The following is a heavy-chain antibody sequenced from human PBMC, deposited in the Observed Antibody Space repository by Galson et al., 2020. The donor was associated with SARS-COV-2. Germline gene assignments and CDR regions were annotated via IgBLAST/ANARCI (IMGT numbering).Heavy chain of an antibody. D-gene: IGHD2-15*01. CDR2: ISGSGTSK. CDR3: AKDPPYRPVSVVVVAATR. J-gene: IGHJ4*02. Sequence: TGGSLRLSCAASGFTFSSYAMSWVRQATGKGLEWVSGISGSGTSKYYADSVKGRFTISRDNSKNMLYLQMNTLRAEDTAVYYCAKDPPYRPVSVVVVAATRWGQGTQVTVSA. V-gene: IGHV3-23*01. CDR1: GFTFSSYA.